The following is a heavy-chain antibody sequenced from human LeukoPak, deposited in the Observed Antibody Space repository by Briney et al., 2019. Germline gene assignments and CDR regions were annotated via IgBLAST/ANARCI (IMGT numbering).Heavy chain of an antibody. D-gene: IGHD1-26*01. CDR2: ISYDGSNK. CDR3: ARDSGSYWNYFDY. CDR1: GFTFSSYG. J-gene: IGHJ4*02. V-gene: IGHV3-30*03. Sequence: GRSLRLSCAASGFTFSSYGMHWVRQAPGKGLEWVTVISYDGSNKYYADSVKGRFTISRDNSKNTLYLQMNSLRAEDTAVYYCARDSGSYWNYFDYWGQGTLVTVSS.